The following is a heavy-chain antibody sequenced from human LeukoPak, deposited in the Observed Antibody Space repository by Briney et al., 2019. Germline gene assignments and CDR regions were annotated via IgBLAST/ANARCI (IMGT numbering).Heavy chain of an antibody. D-gene: IGHD3-3*01. CDR3: VRDFRFLEDY. Sequence: GGSLRLSCAASGFTFEDYAMHWVRKAPGKGLEWVSAISWNSGSIGYADSVKGRFTISRDNAKNSLYLQMNSLRAEDTAVYYCVRDFRFLEDYWGQGTLVTVSS. J-gene: IGHJ4*02. CDR2: ISWNSGSI. CDR1: GFTFEDYA. V-gene: IGHV3-9*01.